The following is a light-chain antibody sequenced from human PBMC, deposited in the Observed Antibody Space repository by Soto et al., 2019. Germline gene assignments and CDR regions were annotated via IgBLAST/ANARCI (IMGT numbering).Light chain of an antibody. CDR1: QRLFSF. Sequence: DIQMTQSPSSLSASVGDSVTLTCRASQRLFSFLNWYQQAPGRAPKLLISTAYKLQSGVPSRFSGSESGTEFNLTISSLRPEHFAIYFCQQPYSAPPTFGPGPKVDVK. V-gene: IGKV1-39*01. J-gene: IGKJ3*01. CDR2: TAY. CDR3: QQPYSAPPT.